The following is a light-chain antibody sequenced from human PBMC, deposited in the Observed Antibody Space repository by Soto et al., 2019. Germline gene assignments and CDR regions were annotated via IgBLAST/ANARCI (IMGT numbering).Light chain of an antibody. CDR1: QSVASN. Sequence: EIVMTQSPASLSVSPGDGATLSCRASQSVASNVAWDEQKPGQGPRLLIHGASTRAVGVPARFSGSGSGTDFPLTISSLQSEDFAVYYCQQYHNWPPQYTFGQGTKLQIK. V-gene: IGKV3-15*01. CDR3: QQYHNWPPQYT. CDR2: GAS. J-gene: IGKJ2*01.